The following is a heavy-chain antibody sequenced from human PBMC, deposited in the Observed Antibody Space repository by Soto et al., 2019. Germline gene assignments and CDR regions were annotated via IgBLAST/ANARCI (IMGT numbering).Heavy chain of an antibody. Sequence: ASVKVSCKASGYTFTYYDINWLRQSTGQGLEWMGWMSPRTGGTGYAQKFQGRVTMTRSTSISTAYMELSSLTSEDTAVYFCARGFSEGVDVWGQGTTVRVSS. V-gene: IGHV1-8*01. CDR1: GYTFTYYD. CDR3: ARGFSEGVDV. J-gene: IGHJ6*02. CDR2: MSPRTGGT.